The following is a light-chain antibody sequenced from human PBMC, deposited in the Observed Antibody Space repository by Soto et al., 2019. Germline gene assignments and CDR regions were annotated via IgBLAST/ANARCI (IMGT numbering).Light chain of an antibody. V-gene: IGKV1-39*01. CDR1: QTISTW. Sequence: DIQVTQSPPTLSASVGDRVTITCRASQTISTWMAWYQQKPGKAPKLIIYSTSSLQSGVPSRFRGSGSGTDFTLTISSLQPEDFATYYCQQSYSIPLTFGGGTKVDIK. J-gene: IGKJ4*01. CDR3: QQSYSIPLT. CDR2: STS.